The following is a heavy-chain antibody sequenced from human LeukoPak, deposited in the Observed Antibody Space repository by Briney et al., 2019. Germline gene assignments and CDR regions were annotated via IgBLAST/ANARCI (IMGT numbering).Heavy chain of an antibody. J-gene: IGHJ6*02. CDR1: GFTFSSYS. CDR2: ISSSSSYI. Sequence: GGSLRLSCAASGFTFSSYSMNWVRQAPGKGLGWVSSISSSSSYIYYADSVKGRFTISRDNAKNSLYLQMNSLRAEDTAVYYCARDARQEQQLVSGNYYYYYGMDVWGQGTTVTVSS. D-gene: IGHD6-13*01. V-gene: IGHV3-21*01. CDR3: ARDARQEQQLVSGNYYYYYGMDV.